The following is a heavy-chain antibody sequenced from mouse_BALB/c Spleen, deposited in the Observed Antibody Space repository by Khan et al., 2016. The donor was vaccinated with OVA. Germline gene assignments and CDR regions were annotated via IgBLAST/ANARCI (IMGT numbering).Heavy chain of an antibody. Sequence: VQLQQSGPGLVKPSQSLSLTCTVTGYSITSGYGWNWIRQFPGNKLEWMGYISYRGSTNYNPSLKSRISITRDTSKNQFFLQLNSVTTEDTATYYCARTARMKYWGQGSTRTVSS. J-gene: IGHJ2*01. CDR3: ARTARMKY. V-gene: IGHV3-2*02. D-gene: IGHD1-2*01. CDR1: GYSITSGYG. CDR2: ISYRGST.